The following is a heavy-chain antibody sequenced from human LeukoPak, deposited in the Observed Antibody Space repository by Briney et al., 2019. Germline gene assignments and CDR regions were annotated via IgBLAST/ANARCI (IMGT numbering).Heavy chain of an antibody. V-gene: IGHV3-23*01. D-gene: IGHD6-13*01. Sequence: GGSLRLSCAASGFTFSSYAMSWVRQAPGKGLEWVSAISGSGGSTYYADSVKGRFTISRDNSKNTLYLQMNSLRAEDTAVYYFARRRESSSSWYGGLAYWGQGPLVTVSS. CDR1: GFTFSSYA. J-gene: IGHJ4*02. CDR3: ARRRESSSSWYGGLAY. CDR2: ISGSGGST.